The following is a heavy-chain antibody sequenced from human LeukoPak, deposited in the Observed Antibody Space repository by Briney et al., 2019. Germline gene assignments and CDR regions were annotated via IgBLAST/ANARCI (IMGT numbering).Heavy chain of an antibody. V-gene: IGHV4-59*12. CDR1: GGSISSYY. J-gene: IGHJ5*02. CDR2: IYYSGST. CDR3: ARFLHMFDP. Sequence: PSETLSLTCTVSGGSISSYYWSWIRQPPGKGLEWIGYIYYSGSTNYNPSLKSRVTISVDTSKNQFSLKLSSVTAADTAVYYCARFLHMFDPWGQGTLVTVSS.